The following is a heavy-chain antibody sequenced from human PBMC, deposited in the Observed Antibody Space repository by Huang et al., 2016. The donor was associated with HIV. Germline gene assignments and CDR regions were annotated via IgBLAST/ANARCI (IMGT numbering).Heavy chain of an antibody. CDR1: GFTFSTFN. D-gene: IGHD3-10*01. CDR3: ARFGSYYYGSGSYLDAFDI. Sequence: EVQLMESGGGLVQPGGSLRLSCAASGFTFSTFNMNWVRQAPGKGLEWVSYITSRSGSIYYADSVKGRFTISRDNAKNSLYLQMNSLRAEDTAVYYCARFGSYYYGSGSYLDAFDIWGQGTMVTVSS. J-gene: IGHJ3*02. CDR2: ITSRSGSI. V-gene: IGHV3-48*01.